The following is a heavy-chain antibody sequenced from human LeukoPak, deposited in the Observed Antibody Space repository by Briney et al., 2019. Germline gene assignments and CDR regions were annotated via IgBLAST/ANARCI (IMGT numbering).Heavy chain of an antibody. CDR2: VDHTGST. V-gene: IGHV4-59*01. CDR1: DDSITMYY. CDR3: ARGRVSSSTWYSTYYYYFYMDV. D-gene: IGHD1-1*01. Sequence: HSETLSLTCSVSDDSITMYYWTWIRQPPGKGLEWIGYVDHTGSTNFNPSLNGRVSISRDTTKNLFSLRLRSVTAADTAVYFCARGRVSSSTWYSTYYYYFYMDVWGKGTTVTVSS. J-gene: IGHJ6*03.